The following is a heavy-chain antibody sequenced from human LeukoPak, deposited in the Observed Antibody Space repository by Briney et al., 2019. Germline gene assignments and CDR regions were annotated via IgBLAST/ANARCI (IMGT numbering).Heavy chain of an antibody. CDR2: ISSSGSTI. J-gene: IGHJ6*02. V-gene: IGHV3-48*03. CDR3: ARDNVGGGYDWDYYYYYGMDA. CDR1: GFTFSSYE. D-gene: IGHD5-12*01. Sequence: PGGSLRLSCAASGFTFSSYEMNWVRQAPGKGLEWVSYISSSGSTIYYADSVKGRFTISRDNAKNSLYLQMNSLRAEDTAVYYCARDNVGGGYDWDYYYYYGMDAWGQGTTVTVSS.